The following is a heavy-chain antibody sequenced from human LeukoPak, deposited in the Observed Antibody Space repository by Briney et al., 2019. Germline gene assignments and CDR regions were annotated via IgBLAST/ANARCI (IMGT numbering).Heavy chain of an antibody. V-gene: IGHV4-59*11. J-gene: IGHJ4*01. Sequence: PSETLSLTCTVSGCSISSHHWNWIRQPPGKGLEYVGNIHGGGSTNYNAYLQSRVITSSDTSNNKSFLLLRSVTGADTTVYYCSGDPWDNNWYNFDSWGQGSLVTVSS. CDR3: SGDPWDNNWYNFDS. CDR2: IHGGGST. D-gene: IGHD1/OR15-1a*01. CDR1: GCSISSHH.